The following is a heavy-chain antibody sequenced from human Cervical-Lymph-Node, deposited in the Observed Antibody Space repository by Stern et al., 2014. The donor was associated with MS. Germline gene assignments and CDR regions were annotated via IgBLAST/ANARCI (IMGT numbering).Heavy chain of an antibody. J-gene: IGHJ4*02. D-gene: IGHD6-6*01. Sequence: QVQLLESGPGLVKPSQTLSLTCTVSGGSISSGDNYWNWIRQLPGKGLEWIGYISYSGSTYYNPSLKSRVTISVDTSKNHFSLKLSSVPAADTAVYYCARAIAARGYFDYWGQGTLVPVSS. CDR3: ARAIAARGYFDY. V-gene: IGHV4-31*03. CDR1: GGSISSGDNY. CDR2: ISYSGST.